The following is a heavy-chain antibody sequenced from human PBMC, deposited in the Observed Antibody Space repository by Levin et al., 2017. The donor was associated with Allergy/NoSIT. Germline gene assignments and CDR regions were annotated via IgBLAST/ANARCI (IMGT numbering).Heavy chain of an antibody. D-gene: IGHD6-19*01. CDR3: ARTVVVAGTIEWFDH. CDR2: ISSSSIYT. J-gene: IGHJ5*02. Sequence: PGGSLRLSCAASGFTFSDYYMSWIRQAPGKGLEWVSYISSSSIYTNYADSVKGRFTISRDNAKNSLYLQMNSLRAEDTAVYYCARTVVVAGTIEWFDHWGQGTLVTVSS. CDR1: GFTFSDYY. V-gene: IGHV3-11*03.